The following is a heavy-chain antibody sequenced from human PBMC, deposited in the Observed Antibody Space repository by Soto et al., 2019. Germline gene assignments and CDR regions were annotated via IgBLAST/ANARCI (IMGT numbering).Heavy chain of an antibody. CDR1: GGSMRSYY. D-gene: IGHD2-15*01. Sequence: SETLSLTCTVSGGSMRSYYWSWIRQSPGNGLEWIGFMYNSGSTNYNPSLKSRVTISVDTSKNQFSLKLSSVTAADTAVYYCARWGYCSGGSCYFDYWGQGTLVTVSS. CDR2: MYNSGST. CDR3: ARWGYCSGGSCYFDY. V-gene: IGHV4-59*01. J-gene: IGHJ4*03.